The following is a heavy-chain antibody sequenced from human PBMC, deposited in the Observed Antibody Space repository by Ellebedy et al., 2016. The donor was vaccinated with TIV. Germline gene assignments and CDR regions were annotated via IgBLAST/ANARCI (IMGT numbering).Heavy chain of an antibody. D-gene: IGHD3-10*01. CDR1: RFTISDYS. CDR2: ITDGGGTT. J-gene: IGHJ3*02. Sequence: GGSLRLSCAASRFTISDYSMSWIRQAPGKGLEWISYITDGGGTTYYADSVKDRFTISRDNIHNSLYLQMNSLRAEDTALYYCAKDRGVGGAFHIWGQGTMVTVSS. CDR3: AKDRGVGGAFHI. V-gene: IGHV3-11*01.